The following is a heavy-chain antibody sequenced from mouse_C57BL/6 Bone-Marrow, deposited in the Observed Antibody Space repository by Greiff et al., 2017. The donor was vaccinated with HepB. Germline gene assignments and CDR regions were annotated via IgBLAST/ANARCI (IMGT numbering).Heavy chain of an antibody. D-gene: IGHD2-2*01. J-gene: IGHJ2*01. CDR3: ATMVTGFFDY. V-gene: IGHV5-17*01. CDR2: ISSGSSTI. Sequence: EVQLVESGGGLVKPGGSLKLSCAASGFTFSDYGMHWVRQAPEKGLEWVAYISSGSSTIYYADTVKGRFTISRDNAKNTLFLQMTSLRSEDTAMYYCATMVTGFFDYWGQGTTLTVSS. CDR1: GFTFSDYG.